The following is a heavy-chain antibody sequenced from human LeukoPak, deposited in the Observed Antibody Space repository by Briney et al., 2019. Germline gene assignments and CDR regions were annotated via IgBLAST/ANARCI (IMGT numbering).Heavy chain of an antibody. CDR2: ISGSGGST. CDR1: GFTFSTYA. D-gene: IGHD6-19*01. J-gene: IGHJ6*02. V-gene: IGHV3-23*01. CDR3: AKDGGRLPHYGMDV. Sequence: GGSLRLSCAASGFTFSTYAMSWVRQAPGEGLEWVSAISGSGGSTFYADSVKGRFTISRDNSKNTLYLQMNSLRAEDTAVYYCAKDGGRLPHYGMDVWGQGTTVTVSS.